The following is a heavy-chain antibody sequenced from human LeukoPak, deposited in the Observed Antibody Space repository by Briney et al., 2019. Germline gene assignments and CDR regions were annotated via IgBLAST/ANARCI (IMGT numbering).Heavy chain of an antibody. J-gene: IGHJ6*02. Sequence: KPSETLSLTCTVSGGSISSYFWSWIRQPPGKGLEWIGYIFYSGSTNYNPSLKSRVTISVDTSKNQFSLRLTSVTAADTAVYYCARQADRYHYGMDVWGQGTTVTVSS. CDR1: GGSISSYF. D-gene: IGHD1-14*01. CDR3: ARQADRYHYGMDV. V-gene: IGHV4-59*08. CDR2: IFYSGST.